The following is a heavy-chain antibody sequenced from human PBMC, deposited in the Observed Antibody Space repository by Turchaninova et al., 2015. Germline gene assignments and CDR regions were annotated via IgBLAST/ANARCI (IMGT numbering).Heavy chain of an antibody. Sequence: QVQLAQSEAEVKKPGASVKVTCMASRYHTGQYIYWLRQSPGLVLECMGRINPNAGGTISAQKFQGRVSMTRDSSIPTAYMELSRVRSDDSAIYYCASAYCGGDCIKAFDMWGQGTVVTVSS. J-gene: IGHJ3*02. D-gene: IGHD2-21*02. CDR2: INPNAGGT. CDR1: RYHTGQY. V-gene: IGHV1-2*06. CDR3: ASAYCGGDCIKAFDM.